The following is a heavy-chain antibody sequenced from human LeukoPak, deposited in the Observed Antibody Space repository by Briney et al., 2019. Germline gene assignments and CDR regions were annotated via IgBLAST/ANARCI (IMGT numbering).Heavy chain of an antibody. CDR3: AKDYNWVNAMVRGVIDTVDY. CDR1: GFTFSSYA. D-gene: IGHD3-10*01. J-gene: IGHJ4*02. Sequence: PGGSLRLSCAASGFTFSSYAMSWVRQAPGKGLEWVSAISGSGGSTYYADSVKGRLTISRDNSKNTLYLQMNSLRAEDTAVYYCAKDYNWVNAMVRGVIDTVDYWGQGTLVTVSS. V-gene: IGHV3-23*01. CDR2: ISGSGGST.